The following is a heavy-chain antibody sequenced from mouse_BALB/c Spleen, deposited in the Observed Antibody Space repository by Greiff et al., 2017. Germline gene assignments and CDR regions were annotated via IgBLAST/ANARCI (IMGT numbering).Heavy chain of an antibody. CDR1: GFTFSSYA. CDR2: ISSGGST. V-gene: IGHV5-6-5*01. CDR3: ARSSSYPYWYFDV. Sequence: EVKLMESGGGLVKPGGSLKLSCAASGFTFSSYAMSWVRQTPEKRLEWVASISSGGSTYYPDSVKGRFTISRDNARNILYLQMSSLRSEDTAMYYCARSSSYPYWYFDVWGAGTTVTVSS. J-gene: IGHJ1*01. D-gene: IGHD1-1*01.